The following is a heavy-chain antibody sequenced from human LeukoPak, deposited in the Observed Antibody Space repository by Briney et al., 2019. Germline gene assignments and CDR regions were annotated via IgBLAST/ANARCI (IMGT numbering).Heavy chain of an antibody. Sequence: GGSLRLSCAASGFTFSSCAMSWVRQAPGKGLEWVSAISGSGGSTYYADSVKGRFTISRDNSKNTLYLQMNSLRAEDTAVYYCAKKDCSSTSCYGAFDIWGQGTMVTVSS. V-gene: IGHV3-23*01. CDR1: GFTFSSCA. J-gene: IGHJ3*02. CDR3: AKKDCSSTSCYGAFDI. CDR2: ISGSGGST. D-gene: IGHD2-2*01.